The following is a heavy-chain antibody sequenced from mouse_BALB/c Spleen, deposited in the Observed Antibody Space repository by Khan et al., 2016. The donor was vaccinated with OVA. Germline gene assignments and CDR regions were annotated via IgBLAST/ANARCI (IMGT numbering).Heavy chain of an antibody. D-gene: IGHD1-2*01. CDR2: ISYSGST. V-gene: IGHV3-2*02. CDR3: ARTARIEH. Sequence: EVKLQESGPGLVKPSQSLSLTCTVTGYSITSGYGWNWIRQFPGNKLEWVAYISYSGSTTYNQSLKSRISLTRDTSKNHFFLQLNSVTTEDTATYNCARTARIEHLGQGTTRTVSS. J-gene: IGHJ2*01. CDR1: GYSITSGYG.